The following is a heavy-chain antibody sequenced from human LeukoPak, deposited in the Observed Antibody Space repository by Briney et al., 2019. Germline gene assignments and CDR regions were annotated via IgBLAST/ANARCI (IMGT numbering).Heavy chain of an antibody. J-gene: IGHJ4*02. Sequence: GASVKPSCKAAGYIFTSYGISWVRQAPGQGLEGMGWISAYNGNTNHAQKPPCRVTMTTDTSTSTAYMELRSLRSDDTAVYYCARDKAELRYFDWLLPNDYWGQGTLVTVSS. D-gene: IGHD3-9*01. CDR3: ARDKAELRYFDWLLPNDY. V-gene: IGHV1-18*04. CDR1: GYIFTSYG. CDR2: ISAYNGNT.